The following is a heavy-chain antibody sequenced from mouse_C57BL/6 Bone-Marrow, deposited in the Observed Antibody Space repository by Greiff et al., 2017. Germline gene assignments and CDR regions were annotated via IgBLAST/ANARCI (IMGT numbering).Heavy chain of an antibody. Sequence: EVKVVESGGGLVQPGESLKLSCESNEYEFPSHDMSWVRKTPEKRLELVAAINSDGGSTYYPDTMERRFIISRDTTEKTLYLQMSSLRSEDTALYYCARHGYDPAMDYWGQGTSVTVSS. CDR2: INSDGGST. D-gene: IGHD2-2*01. CDR3: ARHGYDPAMDY. V-gene: IGHV5-2*01. J-gene: IGHJ4*01. CDR1: EYEFPSHD.